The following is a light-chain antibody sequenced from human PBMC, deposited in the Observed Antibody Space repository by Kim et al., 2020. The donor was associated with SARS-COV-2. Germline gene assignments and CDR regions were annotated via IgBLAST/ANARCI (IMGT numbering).Light chain of an antibody. Sequence: IVLTQSPATLSVSPGERVTLSCRASQSVRRNLAWYQQKPGQAPRLLIYGASTRAFNIPDKYSGSGSGTDFTLTISSLQSEDFAVYYCQHYNNWPHTFGQGTKV. CDR1: QSVRRN. CDR3: QHYNNWPHT. V-gene: IGKV3-15*01. CDR2: GAS. J-gene: IGKJ1*01.